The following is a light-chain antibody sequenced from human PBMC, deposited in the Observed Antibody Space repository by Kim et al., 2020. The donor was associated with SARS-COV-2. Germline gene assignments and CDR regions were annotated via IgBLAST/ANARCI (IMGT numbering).Light chain of an antibody. V-gene: IGLV2-14*01. CDR3: STYTTSETWV. Sequence: GQSITISCSGTRSDIGAYNYVSWYHQPPGTAPKLIIYEVSNRPSGISSRFSASKSGTTASLTISGLQAEDEGDYYCSTYTTSETWVFGTGTQLTVL. CDR2: EVS. J-gene: IGLJ3*02. CDR1: RSDIGAYNY.